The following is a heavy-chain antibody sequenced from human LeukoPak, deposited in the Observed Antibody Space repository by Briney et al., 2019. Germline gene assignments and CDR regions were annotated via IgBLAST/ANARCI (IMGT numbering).Heavy chain of an antibody. CDR1: GLSFSSFA. V-gene: IGHV3-23*01. D-gene: IGHD3-16*01. J-gene: IGHJ4*02. Sequence: GGSLRLSCAASGLSFSSFAMSWVRQAPARGLEWLSSMKGTGETFYADSVRGRFTLSRDDSRNTVYLQLNNLRVEDTAVYYCAGASWVSSADAVRWGQGTVVTVSS. CDR3: AGASWVSSADAVR. CDR2: MKGTGET.